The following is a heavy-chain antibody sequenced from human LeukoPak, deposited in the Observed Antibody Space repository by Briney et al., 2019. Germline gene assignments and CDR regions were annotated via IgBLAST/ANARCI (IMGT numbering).Heavy chain of an antibody. CDR2: IISSSSYI. J-gene: IGHJ5*02. V-gene: IGHV3-21*01. Sequence: GGSLRLSCAASGFTFSSYSMNWVRQAPGKGLEWVSSIISSSSYIYYADSVKGRFTISRDNAKNSLYLPMNSLRAEDTAVYYCARDVVDQDIVVVPAAMGPWGQGTLVTVSS. D-gene: IGHD2-2*01. CDR1: GFTFSSYS. CDR3: ARDVVDQDIVVVPAAMGP.